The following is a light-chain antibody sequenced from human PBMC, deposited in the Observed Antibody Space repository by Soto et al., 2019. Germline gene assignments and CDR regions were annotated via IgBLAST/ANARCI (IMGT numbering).Light chain of an antibody. J-gene: IGKJ1*01. V-gene: IGKV3-15*01. CDR1: QSVSGN. Sequence: EVVMTQSPGTLSVSPGERASLSCRASQSVSGNLAWYQQTPGQAPRLLIHGASTRATGIPARFSGSGSGTEFPLTISSLQSEDFAFYYCQQYNDWPRTFGQGTKVEIK. CDR3: QQYNDWPRT. CDR2: GAS.